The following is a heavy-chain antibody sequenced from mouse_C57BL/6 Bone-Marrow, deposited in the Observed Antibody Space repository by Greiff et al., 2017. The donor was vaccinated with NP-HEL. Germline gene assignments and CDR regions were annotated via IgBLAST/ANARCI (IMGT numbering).Heavy chain of an antibody. Sequence: EVQVVESGGGLVKPGGSLKLSCAASGFTFSDYGMHWVRQAPEKGLEWVAYISSGSCTIYYADTVKGRFTISRDKAKNTLFLQMTSLRSEDTAMYYCARRYRGLYYYAMDYWGQGTSVTVSS. CDR2: ISSGSCTI. CDR1: GFTFSDYG. V-gene: IGHV5-17*01. J-gene: IGHJ4*01. D-gene: IGHD2-12*01. CDR3: ARRYRGLYYYAMDY.